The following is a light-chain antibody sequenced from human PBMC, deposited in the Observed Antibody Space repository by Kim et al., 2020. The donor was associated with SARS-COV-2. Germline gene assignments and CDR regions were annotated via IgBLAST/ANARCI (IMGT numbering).Light chain of an antibody. V-gene: IGLV3-21*04. CDR1: NIGSKS. Sequence: PGKTDRITCGGNNIGSKSVHWYQQKPGQAPVLVIYYDSDRPSGIPERFSGSNSGNTATLTISRVEAGDEADYYCQVWDSSSDHLYVFGTGTKVTVL. CDR2: YDS. J-gene: IGLJ1*01. CDR3: QVWDSSSDHLYV.